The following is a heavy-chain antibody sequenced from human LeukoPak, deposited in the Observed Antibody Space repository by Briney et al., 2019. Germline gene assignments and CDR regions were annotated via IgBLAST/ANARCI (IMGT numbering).Heavy chain of an antibody. Sequence: GESLKISCKASGYRFTAYWIGWVRQMPGKGLEWMGVIYPADSDTTYSPSFQGQVTISADKSNNIAYLEWDSLKASDSATYYCARRTGSRTYYSLFFDYWGQGALVTVSS. D-gene: IGHD1-26*01. V-gene: IGHV5-51*01. J-gene: IGHJ4*02. CDR1: GYRFTAYW. CDR3: ARRTGSRTYYSLFFDY. CDR2: IYPADSDT.